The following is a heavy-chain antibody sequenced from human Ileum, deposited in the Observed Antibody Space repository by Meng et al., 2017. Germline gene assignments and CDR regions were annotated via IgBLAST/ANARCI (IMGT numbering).Heavy chain of an antibody. D-gene: IGHD1-14*01. CDR3: ARDIGGTPADY. V-gene: IGHV4-39*07. CDR1: GFSITSSGYY. J-gene: IGHJ4*02. Sequence: QRQLQESGSGMLRPSETLSLTCAVSGFSITSSGYYWGWIRQPPGKGLEWIGSLSHGGTTFYNPSLNSRVTISRDTSKNQFSLKVTSVTAADTAVYYCARDIGGTPADYWGQGTLVTVSS. CDR2: LSHGGTT.